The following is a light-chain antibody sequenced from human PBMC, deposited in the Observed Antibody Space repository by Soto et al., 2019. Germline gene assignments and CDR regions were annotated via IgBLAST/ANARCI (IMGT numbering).Light chain of an antibody. CDR1: QSVSYW. J-gene: IGKJ3*01. CDR3: QQYGFS. Sequence: DIHMTQSPSTLSASVGDRVTITCRASQSVSYWLAWYQQKPGKAPKLLIHDASTLESGVPSRFRGGGSGQEFTLTISGLQPDEFATYYCQQYGFSFGPGAKVEMK. CDR2: DAS. V-gene: IGKV1-5*01.